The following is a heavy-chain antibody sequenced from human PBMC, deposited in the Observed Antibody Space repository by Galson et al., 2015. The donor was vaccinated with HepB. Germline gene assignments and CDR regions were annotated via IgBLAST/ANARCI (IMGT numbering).Heavy chain of an antibody. J-gene: IGHJ2*01. CDR2: IWYDGSNK. CDR1: GFTFSSYA. Sequence: SLRLSCAASGFTFSSYAMHWVRQAPGKGLEWVAVIWYDGSNKYYADSVKGRFTISRDNSKNTLYLQMNSLRAEDTAVYYCARESYGDNAPFDYWGRGTLVTVSS. D-gene: IGHD4-17*01. V-gene: IGHV3-33*08. CDR3: ARESYGDNAPFDY.